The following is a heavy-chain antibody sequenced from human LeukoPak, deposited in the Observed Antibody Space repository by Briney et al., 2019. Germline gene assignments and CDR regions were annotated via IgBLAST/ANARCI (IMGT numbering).Heavy chain of an antibody. CDR1: GGSISSSTYY. V-gene: IGHV4-39*07. CDR3: ARESDGSGSYYNWFDP. CDR2: IYYSGTT. J-gene: IGHJ5*02. Sequence: SETRSLTCTVSGGSISSSTYYWGWIRQPPGQGLEWIGTIYYSGTTYYNPSLKSRVTISVDTSKNQFSLMLSSVTAADTAVYYCARESDGSGSYYNWFDPWGQGTLVTVSS. D-gene: IGHD3-10*01.